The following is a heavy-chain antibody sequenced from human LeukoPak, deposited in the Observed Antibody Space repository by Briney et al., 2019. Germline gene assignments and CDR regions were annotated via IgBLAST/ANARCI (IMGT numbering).Heavy chain of an antibody. D-gene: IGHD6-19*01. J-gene: IGHJ4*02. Sequence: SETLSLTCTVSGGSISSGGYYWSWIRQPPGKGLEWIGYIYHSGSTYYNPSLKSRVTISVDRSKNQFSLKLSSVTAADTAVYYCASSYSSGWRGGFDYWGQGTLVTVSS. CDR1: GGSISSGGYY. CDR2: IYHSGST. CDR3: ASSYSSGWRGGFDY. V-gene: IGHV4-30-2*01.